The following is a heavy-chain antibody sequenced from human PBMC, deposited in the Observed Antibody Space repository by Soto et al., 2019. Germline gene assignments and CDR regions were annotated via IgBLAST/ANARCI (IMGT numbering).Heavy chain of an antibody. Sequence: QVQLQESGPGLVKPSQNVSLTCTVSGVSISSGDYYWSWIRQPPGKGLEWIGYIYYSGNTHYAPSLGSRLTISIDTSRNQFSLHLTSVTAADTAVYYCARYTNFSPYYHGVDVWGQGTTVTVSS. CDR3: ARYTNFSPYYHGVDV. D-gene: IGHD2-8*01. V-gene: IGHV4-30-4*01. CDR1: GVSISSGDYY. CDR2: IYYSGNT. J-gene: IGHJ6*02.